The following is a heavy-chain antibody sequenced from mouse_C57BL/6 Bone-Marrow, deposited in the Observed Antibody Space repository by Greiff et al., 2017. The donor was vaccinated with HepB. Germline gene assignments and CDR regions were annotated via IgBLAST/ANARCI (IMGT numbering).Heavy chain of an antibody. CDR1: GYAFSSYW. CDR2: LYPGDGDT. V-gene: IGHV1-80*01. CDR3: ARYGNYVFYFDY. Sequence: QVQLKQSGAELVKPGASVKISCKASGYAFSSYWMNWVKQRPGKGLEWIGQLYPGDGDTNYNGKFKGKATLTADKSSSTAYMQLSSLTSEDSAVYFCARYGNYVFYFDYWGQGTTLTVSS. J-gene: IGHJ2*01. D-gene: IGHD2-1*01.